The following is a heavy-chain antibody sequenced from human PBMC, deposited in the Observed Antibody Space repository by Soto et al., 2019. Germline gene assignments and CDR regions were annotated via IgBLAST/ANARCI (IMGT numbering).Heavy chain of an antibody. Sequence: GGSLRLSCAASGFTFSNYWMHWVRQAPGKGLMWVARIDTTGSTTTYADSVQGRFTISRDNAKNTMYLQMNSVRDEDTAIYFCASVSAAQYYYGMDAWGQGTKVTVSS. D-gene: IGHD2-15*01. CDR3: ASVSAAQYYYGMDA. J-gene: IGHJ6*02. V-gene: IGHV3-74*01. CDR1: GFTFSNYW. CDR2: IDTTGSTT.